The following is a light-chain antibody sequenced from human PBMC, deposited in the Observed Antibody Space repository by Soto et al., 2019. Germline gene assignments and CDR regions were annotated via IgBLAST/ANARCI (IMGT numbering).Light chain of an antibody. CDR2: LGS. V-gene: IGKV2-28*01. Sequence: DIVMTQSPLSLPVTPGEPASISCRSSQSLLHSNGYNYLDWYLQKPGQPPQLLIYLGSNRASGVPDRFSGSGSGTDFTLKISRVEAEDVGVYYCMQAIQTPWTFGQGTKVEIK. J-gene: IGKJ1*01. CDR1: QSLLHSNGYNY. CDR3: MQAIQTPWT.